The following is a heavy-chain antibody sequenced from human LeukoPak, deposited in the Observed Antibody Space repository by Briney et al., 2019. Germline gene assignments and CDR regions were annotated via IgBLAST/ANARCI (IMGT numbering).Heavy chain of an antibody. CDR3: ARHDYDSSGYYGYYGMDV. D-gene: IGHD3-22*01. V-gene: IGHV3-66*04. CDR2: IYSGGGT. Sequence: PGGSLRLSCAASGFAFSSYAMSWVRQAPGKGLEWVSVIYSGGGTYYADSVKGRFTISRDNSKNTLYLQMNSLRAEDTAVYYCARHDYDSSGYYGYYGMDVWGQGTTVTVSS. J-gene: IGHJ6*02. CDR1: GFAFSSYA.